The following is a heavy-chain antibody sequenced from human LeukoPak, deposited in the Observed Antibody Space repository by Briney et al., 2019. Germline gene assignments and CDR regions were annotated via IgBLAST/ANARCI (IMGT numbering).Heavy chain of an antibody. V-gene: IGHV4-59*12. CDR2: IYNSGTT. Sequence: SETLSLTCTVSGGSFTRYYWNWIRQPPGKGLEWVGYIYNSGTTNYNPSLKSRATISADTSKNQFSLKLSSVTAADTAVYYCARGAGYETGFDYWGQGTLVTVSS. J-gene: IGHJ4*02. CDR3: ARGAGYETGFDY. CDR1: GGSFTRYY. D-gene: IGHD5-12*01.